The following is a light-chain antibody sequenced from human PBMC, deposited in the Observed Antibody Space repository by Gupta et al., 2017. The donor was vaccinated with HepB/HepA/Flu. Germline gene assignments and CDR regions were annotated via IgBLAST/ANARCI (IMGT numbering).Light chain of an antibody. Sequence: DIKMTQSPSSLSASVGDRVTITCRASQSISNYLIWYQQKPGKAPRLLIYGASSWQSGVPSRFSGSGSGTDFTLTISGLQSEDFATYYCQQSYSSPWTFGHGTKVDIK. V-gene: IGKV1-39*01. J-gene: IGKJ3*01. CDR2: GAS. CDR1: QSISNY. CDR3: QQSYSSPWT.